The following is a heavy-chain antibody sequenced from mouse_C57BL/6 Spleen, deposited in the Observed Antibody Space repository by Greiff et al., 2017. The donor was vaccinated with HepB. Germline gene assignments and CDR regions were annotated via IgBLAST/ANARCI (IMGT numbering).Heavy chain of an antibody. Sequence: VMLVESGPELVKPGASVKISCKASGYAFSSSWMNWVKQRPGKGLEWIGRIYPGDGDTNYNGKFKGKATLTADKSSSTAYMQLSSLTSEDSAVYFCASSYDGYYGGNYWGQGTLVTVSA. CDR1: GYAFSSSW. CDR3: ASSYDGYYGGNY. J-gene: IGHJ3*01. CDR2: IYPGDGDT. V-gene: IGHV1-82*01. D-gene: IGHD2-3*01.